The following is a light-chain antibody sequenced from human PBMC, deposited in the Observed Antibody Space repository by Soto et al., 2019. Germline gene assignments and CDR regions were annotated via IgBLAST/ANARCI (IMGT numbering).Light chain of an antibody. V-gene: IGKV3-15*01. CDR1: QSVSSN. J-gene: IGKJ5*01. CDR3: QQYNNWPIT. Sequence: EIVMTQSPATLSVSPGERVTLSCRASQSVSSNLAWYQQKPGQAPRLLIYGASTRATGIPARFSGSESGTEFTLTISSLRSEDFAVYYCQQYNNWPITFGQGTRLEIK. CDR2: GAS.